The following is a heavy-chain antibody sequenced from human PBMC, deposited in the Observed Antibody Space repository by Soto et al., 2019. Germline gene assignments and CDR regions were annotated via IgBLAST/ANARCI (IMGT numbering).Heavy chain of an antibody. Sequence: EVQLVESGGGLVQPGGSLRLSCVASGFTFSSYWMHWVRQAPGKGLVWVSSISNDGSSTIYADPVKGRFTISRDNAKNTLYLLMNSLRAEDTAVYYCARLPNKSPQNWGQGTLVIVSP. V-gene: IGHV3-74*01. J-gene: IGHJ1*01. CDR2: ISNDGSST. CDR1: GFTFSSYW. CDR3: ARLPNKSPQN.